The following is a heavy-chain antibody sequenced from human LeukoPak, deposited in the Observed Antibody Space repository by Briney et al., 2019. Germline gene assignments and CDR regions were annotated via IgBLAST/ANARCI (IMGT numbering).Heavy chain of an antibody. J-gene: IGHJ4*01. CDR2: INPKDDKT. CDR3: ATGGSYYAYYFDY. Sequence: ASVKISCKASGSRFTDYYMHWVQQAPGKGLEWMGRINPKDDKTRYADKFKGRVIMTADASTGTVFMELSSLRSEDTAMYYCATGGSYYAYYFDYWGHGTTVTVSS. D-gene: IGHD3-10*01. CDR1: GSRFTDYY. V-gene: IGHV1-69-2*01.